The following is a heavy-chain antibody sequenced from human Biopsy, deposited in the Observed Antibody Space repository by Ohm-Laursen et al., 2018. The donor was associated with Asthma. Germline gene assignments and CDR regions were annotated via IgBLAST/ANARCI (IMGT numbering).Heavy chain of an antibody. CDR2: IMTVFGTT. CDR1: GGTFSNFA. Sequence: ASVKVSCKVPGGTFSNFAISWVRQAPGQGLEWLGGIMTVFGTTNYAQKFQGRVTITADESTSTAYMELSSLRSEDTAVYFCARDYDGDYVQRHLPLAYWGQGTLVTVSS. D-gene: IGHD4-17*01. V-gene: IGHV1-69*13. CDR3: ARDYDGDYVQRHLPLAY. J-gene: IGHJ4*02.